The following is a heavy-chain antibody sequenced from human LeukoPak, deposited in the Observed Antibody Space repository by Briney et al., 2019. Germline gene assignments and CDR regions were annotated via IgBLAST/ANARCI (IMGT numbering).Heavy chain of an antibody. D-gene: IGHD2-2*01. V-gene: IGHV3-66*01. CDR3: AREGRDCSSTSCYLDY. CDR1: GFTVSSNY. J-gene: IGHJ4*02. Sequence: GGSLRLSCAASGFTVSSNYMSWVRQAPGKGLEWVSVIYSGGSTYYADSVKGRFTISRDNSKNTLYLQMNSLRAEDTAVYYCAREGRDCSSTSCYLDYWGQGTLVTVSS. CDR2: IYSGGST.